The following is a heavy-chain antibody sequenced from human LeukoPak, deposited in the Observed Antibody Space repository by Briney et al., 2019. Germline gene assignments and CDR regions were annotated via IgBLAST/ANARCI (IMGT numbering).Heavy chain of an antibody. J-gene: IGHJ5*02. Sequence: GGSLRLSCAASGFAFSTYGMHWVRQPPGKGLEWVAVIWFDGSNKYYADSVKGRFTISRDNSKNILSLQMNSLRAEDTAVYFCARAGCSGGSCHYGWFDPWGQGTLVTVSS. CDR1: GFAFSTYG. CDR3: ARAGCSGGSCHYGWFDP. V-gene: IGHV3-33*01. D-gene: IGHD2-15*01. CDR2: IWFDGSNK.